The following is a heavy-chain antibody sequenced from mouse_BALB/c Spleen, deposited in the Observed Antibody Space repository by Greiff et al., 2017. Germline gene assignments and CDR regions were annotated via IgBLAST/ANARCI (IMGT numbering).Heavy chain of an antibody. Sequence: EVQLQQSGPGLVKPSQSLSLTCTVTGYSITSDYAWNWIRQFPGNKLEWMGYISYSGSTSYNPSLKSRISITRDTSKNQFFLQLNSVTTEDTATYYCARDDGYLFAYWGQGTLVTVSA. J-gene: IGHJ3*01. CDR2: ISYSGST. V-gene: IGHV3-2*02. D-gene: IGHD2-3*01. CDR1: GYSITSDYA. CDR3: ARDDGYLFAY.